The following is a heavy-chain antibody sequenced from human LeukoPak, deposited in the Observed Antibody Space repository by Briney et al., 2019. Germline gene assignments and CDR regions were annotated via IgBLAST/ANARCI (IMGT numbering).Heavy chain of an antibody. CDR1: GFTFSSYA. V-gene: IGHV3-30-3*01. D-gene: IGHD3-3*01. CDR3: AGAYYDFWSGYYNPFDY. Sequence: GGSLRLSRAASGFTFSSYAMHWVRQAPGKGLEWVAVISYDGSNKYYADSVKGRFTISRDNSKNTLYLQMNSLRAEDTAVYYCAGAYYDFWSGYYNPFDYWGQGTLVTVSS. CDR2: ISYDGSNK. J-gene: IGHJ4*02.